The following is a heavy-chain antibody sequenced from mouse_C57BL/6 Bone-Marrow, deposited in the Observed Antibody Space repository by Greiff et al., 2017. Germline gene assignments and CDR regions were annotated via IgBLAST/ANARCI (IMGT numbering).Heavy chain of an antibody. V-gene: IGHV14-2*01. CDR1: GFNIKDYY. CDR3: TRSLIYYGTNY. D-gene: IGHD1-1*01. CDR2: IDPEDGET. Sequence: EVQLQQSGAELVKPGASVKLSCTASGFNIKDYYIHWVKQRTEQGLEWIGRIDPEDGETKYAPKFQDKATITADTSSNTAYLQLSSLTSEYAAVYYVTRSLIYYGTNYWGQGTTLTVSS. J-gene: IGHJ2*01.